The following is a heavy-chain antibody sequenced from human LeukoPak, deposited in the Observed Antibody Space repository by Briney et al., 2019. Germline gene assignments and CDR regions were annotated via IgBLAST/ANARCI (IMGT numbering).Heavy chain of an antibody. CDR2: ISGSGDRT. J-gene: IGHJ4*02. D-gene: IGHD6-13*01. V-gene: IGHV3-23*01. Sequence: GGSLRLSCTASGFIFSDYTVTWLRQAPGKGLGWVSGISGSGDRTYYADSVKGRFTISRDNSKNTLYLEMNSLRAEDTAVYHCAKDPRDSSSWYFDYWGQGTLVTVSS. CDR1: GFIFSDYT. CDR3: AKDPRDSSSWYFDY.